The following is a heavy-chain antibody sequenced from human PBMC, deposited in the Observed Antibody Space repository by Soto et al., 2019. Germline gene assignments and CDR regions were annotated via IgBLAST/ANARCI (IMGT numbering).Heavy chain of an antibody. CDR1: DGSISSSSYY. D-gene: IGHD6-19*01. CDR3: ARQRSGGWVKPDAY. CDR2: IYYSGST. V-gene: IGHV4-39*01. Sequence: SETLSLTCTVSDGSISSSSYYWGGIRQPPGKGLEGIGSIYYSGSTYYNPSLKSRVTISVDTSKNQFSLKLSSVTAADTAVYYCARQRSGGWVKPDAYRGQGTLVTGSS. J-gene: IGHJ4*02.